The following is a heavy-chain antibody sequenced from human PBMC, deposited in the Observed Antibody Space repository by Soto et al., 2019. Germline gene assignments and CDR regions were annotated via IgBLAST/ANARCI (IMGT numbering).Heavy chain of an antibody. D-gene: IGHD3-9*01. CDR1: GGSISSYY. CDR2: IYYSGST. Sequence: SETLSLTCTVSGGSISSYYWSWIRQPPGKGLEWIGYIYYSGSTNYNPSLKSRVTISVDTSKNQFSLKLSSVTAADTAVYYCARGADILTGYGYYGMDVWGQGTTVTVSS. V-gene: IGHV4-59*01. J-gene: IGHJ6*02. CDR3: ARGADILTGYGYYGMDV.